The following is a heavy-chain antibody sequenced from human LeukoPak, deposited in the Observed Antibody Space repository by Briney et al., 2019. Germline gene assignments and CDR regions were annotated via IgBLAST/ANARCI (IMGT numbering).Heavy chain of an antibody. Sequence: PAESLTLSCAASGFTFSSNYMSWVRQAPGKGLEWVAEIYSGGSTYYTPSVKGRFTISIDNSKNQLYLQMNSLRAEDTAVYYCEREGDDDFWSGYYPYWGQGTLVTVSS. V-gene: IGHV3-53*01. CDR2: IYSGGST. D-gene: IGHD3-3*01. CDR3: EREGDDDFWSGYYPY. J-gene: IGHJ4*02. CDR1: GFTFSSNY.